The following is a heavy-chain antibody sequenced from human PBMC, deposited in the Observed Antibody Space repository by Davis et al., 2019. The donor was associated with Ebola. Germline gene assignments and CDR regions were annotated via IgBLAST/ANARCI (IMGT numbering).Heavy chain of an antibody. V-gene: IGHV1-69*13. D-gene: IGHD3-22*01. CDR1: GGTFTSYA. J-gene: IGHJ5*02. CDR2: IIPLFGTA. Sequence: SVLVSCKASGGTFTSYALSWVRQAPGQGLEWMGGIIPLFGTANYAQKFQDRVTITADESTSTSYMELNSLRSDDTAVDYCARGGGGDSSGFQSWFDPWGQGTLVTVSS. CDR3: ARGGGGDSSGFQSWFDP.